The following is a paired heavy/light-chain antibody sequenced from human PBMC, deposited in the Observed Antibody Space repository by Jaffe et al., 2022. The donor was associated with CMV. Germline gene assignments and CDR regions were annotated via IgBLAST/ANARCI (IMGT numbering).Heavy chain of an antibody. CDR3: AREPIEGYIVVVPRSSPPDV. CDR1: GGTFSSYA. J-gene: IGHJ6*04. D-gene: IGHD2-2*01. CDR2: IIPILGIA. V-gene: IGHV1-69*09. Sequence: QVQLVQSGAEVKKPGSSVKVSCKASGGTFSSYAISWVRQAPGQGLEWMGRIIPILGIANYAQKFQGRVTITADKSTSTAYMELSSLRSEDTAVYYCAREPIEGYIVVVPRSSPPDVWGKGTTVTVSS.
Light chain of an antibody. Sequence: EIVLTQSPGTLSLSPGERATLSCRASQSVSSSYLAWYQQKPGQAPRLLIYGASSRATGIPDRFSGSGSGTDFTLTISRLEPEDFAVYYCQQYGSSPGWTFGQGTKVEIK. CDR3: QQYGSSPGWT. CDR2: GAS. CDR1: QSVSSSY. V-gene: IGKV3-20*01. J-gene: IGKJ1*01.